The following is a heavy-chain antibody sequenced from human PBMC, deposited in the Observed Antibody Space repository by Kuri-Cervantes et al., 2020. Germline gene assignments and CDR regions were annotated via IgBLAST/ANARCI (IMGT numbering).Heavy chain of an antibody. CDR1: GFTFSSYS. J-gene: IGHJ3*02. D-gene: IGHD6-19*01. CDR2: ISSSSSTI. V-gene: IGHV3-48*02. CDR3: AYSSGWTEGAFDI. Sequence: GESLKISCAASGFTFSSYSMNWVRQAPGKGLEWVSYISSSSSTIYYADSVKGRFTISRDNAKNSLYLQMNSLRDEDTAVYYCAYSSGWTEGAFDIWGQGTMVTVSS.